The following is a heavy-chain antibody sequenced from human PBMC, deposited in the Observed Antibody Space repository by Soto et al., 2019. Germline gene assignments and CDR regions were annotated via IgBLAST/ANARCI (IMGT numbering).Heavy chain of an antibody. D-gene: IGHD3-10*01. CDR2: ISGSGGST. Sequence: EVQLLESGGGLVQPGGSLRLSCAASGFTFSSYAMSWVRQAPGKGLEWVSAISGSGGSTYYADSVKGRFTISRDNSKNTQDLQMNSLRAEDTAVYYCAKKDAWFGDENAFDIWGQGTMVTVSS. V-gene: IGHV3-23*01. CDR1: GFTFSSYA. J-gene: IGHJ3*02. CDR3: AKKDAWFGDENAFDI.